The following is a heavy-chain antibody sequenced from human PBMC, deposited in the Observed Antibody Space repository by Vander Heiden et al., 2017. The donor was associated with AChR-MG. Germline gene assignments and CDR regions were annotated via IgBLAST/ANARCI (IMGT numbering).Heavy chain of an antibody. CDR3: GKTMFNMLVVVED. D-gene: IGHD2-15*01. J-gene: IGHJ4*02. CDR1: GFTFEKFG. CDR2: LSKSGNVT. V-gene: IGHV3-23*05. Sequence: VQLLQSGGGLVQPGGSLRLPCGASGFTFEKFGMAWVRQSPGKGLEWVSMLSKSGNVTYYSDSVKGRFTISRDNSNDTLHLQMNSLRVEDTAVYYCGKTMFNMLVVVEDWGQGTLVTVSS.